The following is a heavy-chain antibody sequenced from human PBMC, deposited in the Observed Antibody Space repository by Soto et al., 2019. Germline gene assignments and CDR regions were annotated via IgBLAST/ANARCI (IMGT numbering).Heavy chain of an antibody. V-gene: IGHV3-72*01. J-gene: IGHJ3*02. D-gene: IGHD6-19*01. Sequence: SLRLSCAASGFTFSDHYMDWVRQAPGKGLEWVGRTRNKANSYTTEYAASVKGRFTISRDDSKNSLYLQMNSLKTEDTAVYYCARDLYSSGWYGAFDIWGQGTMVTVSS. CDR1: GFTFSDHY. CDR3: ARDLYSSGWYGAFDI. CDR2: TRNKANSYTT.